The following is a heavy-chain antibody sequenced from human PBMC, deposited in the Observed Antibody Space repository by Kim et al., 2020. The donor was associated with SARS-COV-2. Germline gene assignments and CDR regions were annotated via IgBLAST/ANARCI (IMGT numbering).Heavy chain of an antibody. CDR2: IYHSGST. D-gene: IGHD5-18*01. V-gene: IGHV4-4*02. CDR1: GGSISSSNW. Sequence: SETLSLTCAVSGGSISSSNWWSWVRQPPGKGLEWIGEIYHSGSTNYNPSLKSRVTISVDKSKNQFSLKLSSVTAADTAVYYCASEGYSYGYLDYWGQGTLVTVSS. CDR3: ASEGYSYGYLDY. J-gene: IGHJ4*02.